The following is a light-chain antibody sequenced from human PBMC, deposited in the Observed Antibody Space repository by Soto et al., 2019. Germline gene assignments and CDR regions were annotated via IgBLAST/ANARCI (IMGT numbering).Light chain of an antibody. Sequence: EIVLTQSPGTLSVSPGERATLSCRASESVRSDLAWYQQKPGQAPRLLISDASTGATGIPARFSGSGSGTEFTLTISSLQSEDFAVYYCQQYHKWPQTFGQGTKVDI. J-gene: IGKJ1*01. V-gene: IGKV3-15*01. CDR1: ESVRSD. CDR2: DAS. CDR3: QQYHKWPQT.